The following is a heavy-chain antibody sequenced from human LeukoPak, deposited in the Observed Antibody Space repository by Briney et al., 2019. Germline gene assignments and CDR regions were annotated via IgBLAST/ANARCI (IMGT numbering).Heavy chain of an antibody. J-gene: IGHJ4*02. Sequence: ASVKVSCKASGYTFTNYDIHWVRQATGQGLEWMGWINPFTANTGYAQHFQGRITITRNTSITTAYMELSSLRPEDTAVYYCARDTVEGLSGFDYWGQGTLVTVSS. CDR2: INPFTANT. CDR3: ARDTVEGLSGFDY. V-gene: IGHV1-8*03. CDR1: GYTFTNYD. D-gene: IGHD3-10*01.